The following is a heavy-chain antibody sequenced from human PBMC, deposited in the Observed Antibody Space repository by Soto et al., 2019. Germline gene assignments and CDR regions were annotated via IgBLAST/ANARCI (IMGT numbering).Heavy chain of an antibody. D-gene: IGHD4-17*01. CDR1: GYTLTELS. CDR3: ATAIYGGNSNWFDP. Sequence: GASVKVSCKVSGYTLTELSMHWVRQAPGKGLEWMGGFDPEDGETIYAQKFQGRVTMTEDTSTDTAYMELSSLRSEDTAVYYCATAIYGGNSNWFDPWSQGTLVTVSS. CDR2: FDPEDGET. J-gene: IGHJ5*02. V-gene: IGHV1-24*01.